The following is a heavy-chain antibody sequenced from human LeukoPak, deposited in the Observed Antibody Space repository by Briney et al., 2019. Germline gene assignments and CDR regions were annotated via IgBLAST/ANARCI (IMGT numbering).Heavy chain of an antibody. D-gene: IGHD6-25*01. V-gene: IGHV4-34*01. CDR3: AREVPSGDWFDP. CDR1: GGSFSGYY. CDR2: INHSGST. Sequence: SETLSLNCAVYGGSFSGYYWSWIRQPPGKGLEWIGEINHSGSTNYNPSLKSRVTISVDTSKNQFSLKLSSVTAADTAVYYCAREVPSGDWFDPWGQGTLVTVSS. J-gene: IGHJ5*02.